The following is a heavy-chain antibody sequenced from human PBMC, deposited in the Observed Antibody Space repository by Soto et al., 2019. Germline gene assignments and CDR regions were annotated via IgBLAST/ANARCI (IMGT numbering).Heavy chain of an antibody. CDR2: ISSTASTI. CDR1: GFPFSNFE. D-gene: IGHD2-8*02. Sequence: EVQLVESGGGLVQPGGSLRLSCAASGFPFSNFEMNWVRQAPGKGLEWISYISSTASTIYYADSVKGRFTISRDNAKNSLFLQMNSLRPEDTAVYYCAPGGATGGDRWGQGTLFTVSS. V-gene: IGHV3-48*03. CDR3: APGGATGGDR. J-gene: IGHJ5*02.